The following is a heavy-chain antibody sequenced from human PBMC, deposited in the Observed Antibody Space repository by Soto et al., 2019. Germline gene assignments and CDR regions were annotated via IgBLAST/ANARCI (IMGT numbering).Heavy chain of an antibody. D-gene: IGHD6-19*01. CDR3: ARQRQWLVVDAFDI. J-gene: IGHJ3*02. CDR1: GGSISSSSYY. Sequence: QLQLQESGPGLVKPSETLSLTCTVSGGSISSSSYYWGWIRQPPGKGLEWIGSIYYSGSTYYNPSLKSRVTISVDTSKNQFSLKLSSVTAADTAVYYCARQRQWLVVDAFDIWGQGTMVTVSS. CDR2: IYYSGST. V-gene: IGHV4-39*01.